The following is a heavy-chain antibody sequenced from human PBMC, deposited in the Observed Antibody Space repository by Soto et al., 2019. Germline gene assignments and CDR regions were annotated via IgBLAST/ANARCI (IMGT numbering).Heavy chain of an antibody. CDR3: AKVRYSSPMGYYYGMDV. Sequence: QAQLEQSGGEVKKPGSSVKVSCKASRVAFSKFIVTWVRQAPGGGLEWVGGIIPVFGTANYAQKFQGRVTITADESTSTSYMEVNTLRSEDTAVYYCAKVRYSSPMGYYYGMDVWGQGTTVTVSS. CDR2: IIPVFGTA. CDR1: RVAFSKFI. J-gene: IGHJ6*02. D-gene: IGHD2-2*01. V-gene: IGHV1-69*01.